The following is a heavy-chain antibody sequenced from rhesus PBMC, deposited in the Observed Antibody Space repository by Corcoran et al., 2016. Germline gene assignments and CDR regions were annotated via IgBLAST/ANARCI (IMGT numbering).Heavy chain of an antibody. D-gene: IGHD3-16*01. CDR3: ARVESGSYYNDWYFDL. CDR2: VYPVYGEI. Sequence: EVQLVQSGAEVKKPGASVKVSCKVSGYTFTELSMHWVRQAPGKGLEWMGGVYPVYGEIIHAEKFQGRVTMTEDTSTDTAYMELSSLRSEDTAVYYCARVESGSYYNDWYFDLWGPGTPITISS. CDR1: GYTFTELS. J-gene: IGHJ2*01. V-gene: IGHV1-156*01.